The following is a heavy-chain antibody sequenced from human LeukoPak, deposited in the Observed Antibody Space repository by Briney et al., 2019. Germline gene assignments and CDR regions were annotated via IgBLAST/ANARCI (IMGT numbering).Heavy chain of an antibody. J-gene: IGHJ6*02. CDR1: GGTFSSYA. Sequence: SVKVSCKASGGTFSSYAISWVRQAPGQGLEWMGRIIPILGIANYAQKFQGRVTITADKSTSTAYMELSSLRSEDTAVYYCAREQAYYYGMDVWGQGTTVTVSS. CDR2: IIPILGIA. V-gene: IGHV1-69*04. CDR3: AREQAYYYGMDV.